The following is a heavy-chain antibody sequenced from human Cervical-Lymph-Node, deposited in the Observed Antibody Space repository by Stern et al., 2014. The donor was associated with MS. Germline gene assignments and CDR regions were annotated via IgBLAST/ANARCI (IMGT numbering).Heavy chain of an antibody. D-gene: IGHD3-10*01. J-gene: IGHJ5*02. CDR3: ARGSGDNWFGP. V-gene: IGHV1-69*06. CDR1: GG. CDR2: VIPFVGTS. Sequence: QVQLVQSGAEVKKPGSSVKVSCKSSGGISWVRQAPGQGLEWMGGVIPFVGTSNYAQKFQGRVIITEDTSTNTTYLHLSRLTSADTAVYYCARGSGDNWFGPWGQGTLVTVSS.